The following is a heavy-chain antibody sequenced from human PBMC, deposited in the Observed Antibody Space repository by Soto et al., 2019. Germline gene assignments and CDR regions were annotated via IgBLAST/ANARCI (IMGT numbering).Heavy chain of an antibody. CDR2: ISGSGVAT. J-gene: IGHJ4*02. CDR1: DFPFGNHA. Sequence: EVQLLEFGGGLVHPGGSLRLSCGASDFPFGNHAMAWVRQAPGKGLEWVSTISGSGVATFYADSVKGRFTISRDNSKNTVSPQVTTLRDEDTAIYYFAKVMQRWRWVVDFWGQGTLVTVSS. CDR3: AKVMQRWRWVVDF. V-gene: IGHV3-23*01. D-gene: IGHD3-16*01.